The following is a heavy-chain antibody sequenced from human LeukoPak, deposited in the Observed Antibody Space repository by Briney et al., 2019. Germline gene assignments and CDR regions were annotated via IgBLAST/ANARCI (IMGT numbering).Heavy chain of an antibody. D-gene: IGHD1-7*01. V-gene: IGHV4-39*07. CDR1: GGSISSSIYY. Sequence: SETLSLTCTVSGGSISSSIYYWGWIRQPPGKGLEWIGSIYYSGSTYYNPSLKSRVTISVDTSKNQFSLKLSSVTAADTAVYYCARSSVTGTVGSANNWFDPWGQGTLVTVSS. CDR3: ARSSVTGTVGSANNWFDP. J-gene: IGHJ5*02. CDR2: IYYSGST.